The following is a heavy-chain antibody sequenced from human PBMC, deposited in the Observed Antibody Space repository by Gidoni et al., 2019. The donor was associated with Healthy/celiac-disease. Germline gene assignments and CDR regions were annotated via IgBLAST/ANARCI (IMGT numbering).Heavy chain of an antibody. V-gene: IGHV3-9*01. Sequence: EVQLVESGGGLVQPGRSLRLSCAASGLTVDDYAMHWVRQAPGKGLEWVSGISWNSGSIGYADSVKGRFTISRDNAKNSLYLQMNSLRAEDTALYYCAKDIGGGLGGDAYYYYGMDVWGQGTTVTVSS. CDR2: ISWNSGSI. D-gene: IGHD2-21*01. CDR3: AKDIGGGLGGDAYYYYGMDV. J-gene: IGHJ6*02. CDR1: GLTVDDYA.